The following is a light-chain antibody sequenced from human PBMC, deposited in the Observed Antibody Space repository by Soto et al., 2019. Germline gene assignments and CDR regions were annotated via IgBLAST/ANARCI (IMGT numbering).Light chain of an antibody. CDR1: QGISSW. Sequence: DIQMTHSPSSVSASVGARVTITCRASQGISSWVAWYQQKPGKAPKLRFYAASSLQSGVPSRFSGSGSETDFTLTISSLQPEDFAAYYCQQANTFPPTFGGGTKLEIK. V-gene: IGKV1-12*01. CDR3: QQANTFPPT. J-gene: IGKJ2*01. CDR2: AAS.